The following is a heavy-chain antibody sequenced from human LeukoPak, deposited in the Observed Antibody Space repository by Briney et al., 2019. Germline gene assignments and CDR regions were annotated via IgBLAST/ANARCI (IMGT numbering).Heavy chain of an antibody. CDR1: GGSISSSY. J-gene: IGHJ3*02. Sequence: SETLSLTCTVSGGSISSSYWSWIRQPPGKGLEWIGYVYYSGSTNYNPSLKSRVTISVDTSKSQFSLKLTSVTAADTAVYYCARGVWAARRGDAFDIWGQGTMVTVSS. V-gene: IGHV4-59*08. D-gene: IGHD6-6*01. CDR3: ARGVWAARRGDAFDI. CDR2: VYYSGST.